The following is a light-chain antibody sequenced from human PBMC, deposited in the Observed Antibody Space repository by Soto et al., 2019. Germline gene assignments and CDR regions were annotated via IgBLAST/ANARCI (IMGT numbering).Light chain of an antibody. CDR3: ATWDGSLNGYV. CDR2: TNS. V-gene: IGLV1-44*01. CDR1: GSNIGGNN. J-gene: IGLJ1*01. Sequence: QSVLTQPPSASGTPGQRITISCSGSGSNIGGNNVTWYQQFPRTAPKLLIYTNSQRPSGVPDRFSGSTSGTSASLAISGLQAGDEADYYCATWDGSLNGYVFGTGTKLTVL.